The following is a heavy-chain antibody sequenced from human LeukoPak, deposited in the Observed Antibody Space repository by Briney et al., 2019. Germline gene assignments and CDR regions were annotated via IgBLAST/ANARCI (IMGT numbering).Heavy chain of an antibody. CDR3: AREGHGSGSYPQDS. CDR1: EFTFSSYA. Sequence: GGSLRLSCAASEFTFSSYAMNWVRQAPGKGLEWVSVISGSGDSTYYADSVKGRFTISRDNSKNTLYLQMSSLRAEDTAVYYCAREGHGSGSYPQDSWGQGALVTVSS. V-gene: IGHV3-23*01. CDR2: ISGSGDST. D-gene: IGHD3-10*01. J-gene: IGHJ4*02.